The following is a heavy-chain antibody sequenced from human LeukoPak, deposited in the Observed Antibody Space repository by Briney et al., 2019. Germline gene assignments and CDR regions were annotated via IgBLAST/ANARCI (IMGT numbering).Heavy chain of an antibody. J-gene: IGHJ4*02. CDR3: AKDYEGGGQQLVLDY. Sequence: GGSLRLSCAASGFTFDDYAMHWVRQAPGKGLEWVSGISWNSGSIGYADSVKGRFTISRDNAKNSLYLQMNSLRAEDTALYYWAKDYEGGGQQLVLDYWGQGTLVTVSS. CDR1: GFTFDDYA. D-gene: IGHD6-13*01. CDR2: ISWNSGSI. V-gene: IGHV3-9*01.